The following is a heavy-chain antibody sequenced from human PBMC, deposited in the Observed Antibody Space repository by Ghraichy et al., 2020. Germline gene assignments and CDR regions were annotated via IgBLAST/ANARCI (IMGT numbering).Heavy chain of an antibody. CDR3: ARFTVVVTATQDPAHFFDY. CDR1: GGSISSGGYS. V-gene: IGHV4-30-4*07. Sequence: SETLSLTCAVSGGSISSGGYSWSWIRQPPGKGLEWIGYIYYSGSTYYNPSLKSRVTISVDTSKNQFSLKLSSVTAADTAVYYCARFTVVVTATQDPAHFFDYWGQGTLVTVSS. J-gene: IGHJ4*02. CDR2: IYYSGST. D-gene: IGHD2-21*02.